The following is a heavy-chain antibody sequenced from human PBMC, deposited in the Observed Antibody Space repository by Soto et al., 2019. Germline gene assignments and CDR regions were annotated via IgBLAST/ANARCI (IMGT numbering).Heavy chain of an antibody. CDR1: GYSFTDYH. Sequence: ASVKVSCKASGYSFTDYHIHWVRQAPGQGLEWLGRINPKSGGTSTAQKFQGWVTMTADTSISTASMELTRLTSDDTAIYYCARGDSTDCSNGVCSFFYNHDMDVWGQGTTVTVSS. J-gene: IGHJ6*02. CDR2: INPKSGGT. V-gene: IGHV1-2*04. D-gene: IGHD2-8*01. CDR3: ARGDSTDCSNGVCSFFYNHDMDV.